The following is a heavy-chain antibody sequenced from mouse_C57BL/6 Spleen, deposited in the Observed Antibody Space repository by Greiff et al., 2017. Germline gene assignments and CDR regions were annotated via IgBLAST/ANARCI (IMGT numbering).Heavy chain of an antibody. CDR3: ARKLTGYAMDY. Sequence: LQLQPPGAEPVKPGASVKLSCKACGYTFTSYWMPRVKQMPGPGLAWTGMIHPHCGSTTYNEKFTRKATLTVDKSSSAAYMQLSSLTSEDSAVYYCARKLTGYAMDYWGQGTSVTVSS. D-gene: IGHD4-1*01. CDR1: GYTFTSYW. CDR2: IHPHCGST. J-gene: IGHJ4*01. V-gene: IGHV1-64*01.